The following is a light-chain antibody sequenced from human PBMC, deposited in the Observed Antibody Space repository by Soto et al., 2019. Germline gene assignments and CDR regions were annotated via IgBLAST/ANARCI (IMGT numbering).Light chain of an antibody. J-gene: IGKJ5*01. CDR1: QSVSSY. CDR2: GAS. CDR3: QQYGSSPSIT. V-gene: IGKV3-20*01. Sequence: EIVLTRSPGTLSLSPGERATLSCRASQSVSSYLAWYQQKPGQTPRLLIFGASSRATGIPDRFSGSGSGTDFTLTISRLEPEDFAVYYCQQYGSSPSITFGQGTRLEIK.